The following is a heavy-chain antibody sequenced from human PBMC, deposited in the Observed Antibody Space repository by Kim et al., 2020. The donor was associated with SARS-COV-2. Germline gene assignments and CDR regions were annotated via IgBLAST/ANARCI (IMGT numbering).Heavy chain of an antibody. V-gene: IGHV3-30*04. CDR1: GFTFSSYA. CDR2: ISYDGSNK. CDR3: ARALPYDYVWGSYRPNLYYYYYGMDV. Sequence: GGSLRLSCAASGFTFSSYAMHWVRQAPGKGLEWVAVISYDGSNKYYADSVKGRFTISRDNSKNTLYLQMNSLRAEDTAVYYCARALPYDYVWGSYRPNLYYYYYGMDVWGQGTTVTVSS. D-gene: IGHD3-16*02. J-gene: IGHJ6*02.